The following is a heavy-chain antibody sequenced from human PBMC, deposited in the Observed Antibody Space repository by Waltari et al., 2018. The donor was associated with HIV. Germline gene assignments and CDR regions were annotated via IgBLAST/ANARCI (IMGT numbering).Heavy chain of an antibody. Sequence: EVQLVASGGGLVQPGGSLGLSCAASGFTFSSYSMNWVRRAPGKGLEWLSYITSGSTTIYYADSVKGRFTISRDNAKNSLYLQMNSLRAEDTAIYYCARDHMGYWGQGIQVTVSS. J-gene: IGHJ4*02. V-gene: IGHV3-48*01. CDR1: GFTFSSYS. CDR2: ITSGSTTI. CDR3: ARDHMGY.